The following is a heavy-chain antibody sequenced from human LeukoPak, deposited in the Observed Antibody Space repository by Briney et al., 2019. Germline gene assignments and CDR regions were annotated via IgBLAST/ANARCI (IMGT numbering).Heavy chain of an antibody. CDR1: GFTFSSYE. V-gene: IGHV3-48*03. J-gene: IGHJ3*02. D-gene: IGHD6-13*01. CDR2: ISSSGSTI. CDR3: AKIAAAWPDDAFDI. Sequence: GGSLRLSCAASGFTFSSYEMNWVRQAPGKGLEWVSYISSSGSTIYYADSVKGRFTISRDNSKNTLYLQMNSLRAEDTAVYYCAKIAAAWPDDAFDIWGQGTMVTVSS.